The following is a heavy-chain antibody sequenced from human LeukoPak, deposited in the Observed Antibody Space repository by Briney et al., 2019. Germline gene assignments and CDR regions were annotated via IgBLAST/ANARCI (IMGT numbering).Heavy chain of an antibody. V-gene: IGHV3-23*01. Sequence: GGSLRLSCAASGFTFSSYALSWVRQAPGKGLEWVSAICGSGGSTSYADSVKGRFTISRDNSKNTLYLQMNSLRPEDTAVYFCAIYLWYSSGWYYYYYGMDVWGQGTTVTVSS. CDR3: AIYLWYSSGWYYYYYGMDV. CDR1: GFTFSSYA. D-gene: IGHD6-19*01. J-gene: IGHJ6*02. CDR2: ICGSGGST.